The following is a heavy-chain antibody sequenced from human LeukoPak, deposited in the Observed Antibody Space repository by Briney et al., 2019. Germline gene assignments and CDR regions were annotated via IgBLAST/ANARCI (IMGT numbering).Heavy chain of an antibody. V-gene: IGHV1-2*02. D-gene: IGHD3-22*01. J-gene: IGHJ4*02. Sequence: ASVKVSCKASGYTFTGYYMHCVRQAPGQGLEWMEWINPNSGGTNYAQKFQGRVTMTRDTSISTAYMELSRLRSDDTAVYYCATIPNYYDSSGYPNYFDYWGQGTLVTVSP. CDR1: GYTFTGYY. CDR3: ATIPNYYDSSGYPNYFDY. CDR2: INPNSGGT.